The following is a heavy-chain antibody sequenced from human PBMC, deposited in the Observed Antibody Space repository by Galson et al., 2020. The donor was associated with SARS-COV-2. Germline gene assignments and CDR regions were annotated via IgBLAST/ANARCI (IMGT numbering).Heavy chain of an antibody. Sequence: SETLSLTCTFSGASMSSNAFYWAWIRQPPGKGLEWIGNVYSGGTTKYNPSLESRVIMSADTSKNQISLKLRFVTAADTAVYYCASPFPHSSVEKFQHWGQGTLVTVSS. CDR3: ASPFPHSSVEKFQH. CDR1: GASMSSNAFY. J-gene: IGHJ1*01. V-gene: IGHV4-39*01. CDR2: VYSGGTT. D-gene: IGHD3-22*01.